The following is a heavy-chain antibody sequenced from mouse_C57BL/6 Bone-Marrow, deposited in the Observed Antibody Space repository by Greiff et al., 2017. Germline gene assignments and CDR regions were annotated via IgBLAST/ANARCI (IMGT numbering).Heavy chain of an antibody. CDR3: ARSVVDY. CDR1: GFTFTDYY. CDR2: IRNKANGYTT. D-gene: IGHD1-1*01. J-gene: IGHJ2*01. Sequence: EVQRVESGGGLVQPGGSLSLSCAASGFTFTDYYMSWVRQPPGKALEWLGFIRNKANGYTTEYSASVKGRFTISRANSQSILHLKMYALRAEDSATYYCARSVVDYWGQGTTLTVSS. V-gene: IGHV7-3*01.